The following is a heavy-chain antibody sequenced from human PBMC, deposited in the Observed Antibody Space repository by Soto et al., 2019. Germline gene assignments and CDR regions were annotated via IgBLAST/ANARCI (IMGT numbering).Heavy chain of an antibody. D-gene: IGHD6-13*01. V-gene: IGHV1-69*13. CDR3: ATSIAAAGVFDY. Sequence: SVKVSCKASGGTFSSYAISWVRQAPGQGLEWMGGIIPIFGTANYAQKFQGRVTITADESTSTAYMELSSLRSEDTAVYYCATSIAAAGVFDYWGQGTLVTVSS. J-gene: IGHJ4*02. CDR2: IIPIFGTA. CDR1: GGTFSSYA.